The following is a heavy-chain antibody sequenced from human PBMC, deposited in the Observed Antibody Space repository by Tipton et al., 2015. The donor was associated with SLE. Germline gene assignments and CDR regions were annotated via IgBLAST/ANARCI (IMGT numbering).Heavy chain of an antibody. Sequence: SLRLSCAASGFRVSSNYMSWVRQAPGKGLEWVSVFYSGGSRYYADSVKGRFTISRDTSKNTLYLQMNSLRPEDTGVYYCARGVAGYFFYSYLDVWGKGTAVTVSS. CDR2: FYSGGSR. CDR3: ARGVAGYFFYSYLDV. D-gene: IGHD3-9*01. V-gene: IGHV3-53*05. J-gene: IGHJ6*03. CDR1: GFRVSSNY.